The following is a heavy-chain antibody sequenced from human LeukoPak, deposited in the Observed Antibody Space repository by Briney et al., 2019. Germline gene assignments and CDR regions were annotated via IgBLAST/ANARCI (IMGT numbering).Heavy chain of an antibody. CDR2: IYPGDSDT. D-gene: IGHD6-13*01. J-gene: IGHJ5*02. V-gene: IGHV5-51*01. CDR3: ARTPQLVQGWLDP. CDR1: GYGFTRYW. Sequence: GESLKISCKGSGYGFTRYWIGWVRQLPGKGLEWMGIIYPGDSDTRYSPSFQGQVTISADKSISTAYLQWSSLKASDTAMYYCARTPQLVQGWLDPWGQGTLVTVSS.